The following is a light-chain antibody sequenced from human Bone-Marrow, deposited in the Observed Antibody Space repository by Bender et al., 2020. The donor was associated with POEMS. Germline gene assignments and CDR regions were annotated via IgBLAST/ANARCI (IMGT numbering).Light chain of an antibody. CDR2: QNS. Sequence: SYVLTQPPSVSVSPGQTASITCSGDNLGDKYVCWYQQKPGQSPVLVIYQNSKRPSGLPERFSGSNSGNTATLIISGTQALDEADYYCQAWDSSTVVFGGGTKLTVL. V-gene: IGLV3-1*01. J-gene: IGLJ2*01. CDR3: QAWDSSTVV. CDR1: NLGDKY.